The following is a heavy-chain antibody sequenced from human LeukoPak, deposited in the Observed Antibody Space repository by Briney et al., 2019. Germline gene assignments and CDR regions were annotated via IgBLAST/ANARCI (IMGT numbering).Heavy chain of an antibody. CDR3: AREDYYDSSGYYSPWFDP. J-gene: IGHJ5*02. V-gene: IGHV1-46*01. Sequence: ASVKVSCKASGYTFTSYYMHWVRQAPGQGLEWMGIINPSGGGTSYAQKFQGRVTMTRDMSTSTVYMELSSLRSEDTAVYYCAREDYYDSSGYYSPWFDPWGQGTLVTVSS. CDR2: INPSGGGT. D-gene: IGHD3-22*01. CDR1: GYTFTSYY.